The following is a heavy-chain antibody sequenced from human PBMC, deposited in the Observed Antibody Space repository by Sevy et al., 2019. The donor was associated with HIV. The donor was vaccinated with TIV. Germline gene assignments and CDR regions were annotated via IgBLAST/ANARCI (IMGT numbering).Heavy chain of an antibody. V-gene: IGHV3-23*01. D-gene: IGHD3-22*01. CDR1: GFTFSSYA. CDR2: ISGSGYLT. CDR3: AKEWGGYYYDSSGLFDY. Sequence: GGSLRLSCAASGFTFSSYAMSWVRQAPGKGLEWVSAISGSGYLTYYTDSVKGRFTISRNNSKNKLYLQMNSLRAEDTAVYYCAKEWGGYYYDSSGLFDYWGQGTLVTVSP. J-gene: IGHJ4*02.